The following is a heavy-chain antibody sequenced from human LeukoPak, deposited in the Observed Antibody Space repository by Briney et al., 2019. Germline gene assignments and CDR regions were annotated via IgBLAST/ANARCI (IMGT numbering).Heavy chain of an antibody. J-gene: IGHJ4*02. D-gene: IGHD1-20*01. Sequence: GGSLRLSCAASGFIFSSYSMNWVRQAPGRGLEWISYIGLASGFTSYADSVKGRFTISSVTATNSLYLHMHSLRAEDTAVYYCARDHNWAFDYWGQGALVTVSS. CDR1: GFIFSSYS. V-gene: IGHV3-21*05. CDR2: IGLASGFT. CDR3: ARDHNWAFDY.